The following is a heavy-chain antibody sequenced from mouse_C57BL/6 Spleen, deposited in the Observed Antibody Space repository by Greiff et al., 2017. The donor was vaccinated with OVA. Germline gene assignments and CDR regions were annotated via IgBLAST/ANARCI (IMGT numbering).Heavy chain of an antibody. Sequence: VQLQQPGAELVKPGASVKLSCKASGYTFTSYWMHWVKQRPGQGLEWIGMIHPNSGSTNYNEKFKSKATLTVDKSSSTAYMQLSSLTSEDSAVYYCARPVVATGLDYWGQGTTLTVSS. J-gene: IGHJ2*01. CDR3: ARPVVATGLDY. V-gene: IGHV1-64*01. D-gene: IGHD1-1*01. CDR2: IHPNSGST. CDR1: GYTFTSYW.